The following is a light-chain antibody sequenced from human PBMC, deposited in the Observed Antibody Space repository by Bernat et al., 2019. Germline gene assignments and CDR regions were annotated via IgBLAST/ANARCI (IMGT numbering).Light chain of an antibody. J-gene: IGLJ3*02. CDR3: GADHGSGSNSVWV. CDR2: VGPDGIVG. Sequence: QPVLTQPPSASASLGASVTLTCTLSSGYSTYKVDWYQQRPGKDPRFVMRVGPDGIVGSKGDGIPDRFSVLGSGLNRYLTIKNIQEEDESDYHCGADHGSGSNSVWVFGGGTKLAVL. CDR1: SGYSTYK. V-gene: IGLV9-49*01.